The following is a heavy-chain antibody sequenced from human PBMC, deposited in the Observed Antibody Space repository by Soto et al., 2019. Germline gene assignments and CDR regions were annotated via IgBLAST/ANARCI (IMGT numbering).Heavy chain of an antibody. CDR3: AKDLMRGYSYGYSDY. J-gene: IGHJ4*02. V-gene: IGHV3-30*18. Sequence: GGSLRLSCAASGFTFSSYGMHWVRQAPGKGLELVAVISYDGSNKYYADSVKGRFTISRDNSKNTLYLQMNSLRAEDTAVYYCAKDLMRGYSYGYSDYWGQGTLVTVS. CDR2: ISYDGSNK. D-gene: IGHD5-18*01. CDR1: GFTFSSYG.